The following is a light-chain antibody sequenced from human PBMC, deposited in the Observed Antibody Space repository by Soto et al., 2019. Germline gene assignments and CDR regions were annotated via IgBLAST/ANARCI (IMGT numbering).Light chain of an antibody. CDR2: EVT. J-gene: IGLJ3*02. CDR1: SIDVGGYNY. Sequence: QCALTQPASVSGSPGQSITISCSGTSIDVGGYNYVSWYQQHPGKAPKLMIYEVTNRPSGVSNRLSGSKSGNTASLTISGLQAEDEADYYCSSYTSTNTQVFGGGTKLTAL. CDR3: SSYTSTNTQV. V-gene: IGLV2-14*01.